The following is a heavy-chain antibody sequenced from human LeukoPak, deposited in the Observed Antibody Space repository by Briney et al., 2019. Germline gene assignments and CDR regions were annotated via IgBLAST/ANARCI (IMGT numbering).Heavy chain of an antibody. D-gene: IGHD1-26*01. J-gene: IGHJ4*02. CDR2: IRGSGTTT. CDR3: ATLRRPWELGGKEPFDY. Sequence: PGGSLRLSCAASGFTFSRYTISWVRQAPGKGLEWVAGIRGSGTTTYYADSVKGRFTISRDNSKNTLYLQMNSLRAEDTAVYYCATLRRPWELGGKEPFDYWGQGTLVTVSS. CDR1: GFTFSRYT. V-gene: IGHV3-23*01.